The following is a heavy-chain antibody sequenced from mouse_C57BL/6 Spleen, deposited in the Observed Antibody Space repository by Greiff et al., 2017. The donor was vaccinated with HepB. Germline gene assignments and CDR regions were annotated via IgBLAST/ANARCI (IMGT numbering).Heavy chain of an antibody. CDR3: ARAGVYDGYYWFAY. Sequence: QVQLQQSGAELVKPGASVKISCKASGYAFSSYWMNWVKQRPGKGLEWIGQIYPGDGDTNYNGKFKGKATLTADKSSSTAYMQLSSLTSEDSAVYFCARAGVYDGYYWFAYWGQGTLVTVSA. D-gene: IGHD2-3*01. J-gene: IGHJ3*01. CDR2: IYPGDGDT. V-gene: IGHV1-80*01. CDR1: GYAFSSYW.